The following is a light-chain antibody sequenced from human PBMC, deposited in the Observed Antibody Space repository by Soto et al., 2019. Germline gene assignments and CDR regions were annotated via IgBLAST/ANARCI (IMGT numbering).Light chain of an antibody. Sequence: IPMTQSPSTLSASVGDRVTITCRASQNINNWLAWYQQKPGKAPKLLIYKASTLESGVPSRFSGSGFGTEFTLTISSLQPDDFATYYCQQYNTYSFTFGPGAKVDIK. J-gene: IGKJ3*01. CDR1: QNINNW. CDR3: QQYNTYSFT. V-gene: IGKV1-5*03. CDR2: KAS.